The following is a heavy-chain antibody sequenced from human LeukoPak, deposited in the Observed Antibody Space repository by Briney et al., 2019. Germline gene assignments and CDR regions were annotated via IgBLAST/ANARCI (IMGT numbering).Heavy chain of an antibody. V-gene: IGHV4-59*01. D-gene: IGHD3-10*01. Sequence: PSETLSLTCTVSGGSIRSYYWSWIRQPPGKGLEWIAYIYYSGSTNYNPSLKSRVTISVDTSKNQFSLKLSSVTAADTAVYYCARETYGSGSYFWSTPLYFDYWGQGTLVTVSS. CDR3: ARETYGSGSYFWSTPLYFDY. CDR1: GGSIRSYY. J-gene: IGHJ4*02. CDR2: IYYSGST.